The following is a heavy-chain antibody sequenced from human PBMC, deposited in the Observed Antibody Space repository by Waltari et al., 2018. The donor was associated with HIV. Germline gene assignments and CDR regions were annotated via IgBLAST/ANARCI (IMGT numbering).Heavy chain of an antibody. D-gene: IGHD3-10*01. Sequence: EVQLLESGGGLVQPGGSLRLSCSASGVTFRTYGMSWFRRAPGKGLEWVSGISASGSSTYYADSVKGRFIISRDNSKDTLYLQMNSLSAEDTAIYYCAKYPGYGSGSFYNFDYWGQGTLVTVSS. V-gene: IGHV3-23*01. J-gene: IGHJ4*02. CDR1: GVTFRTYG. CDR3: AKYPGYGSGSFYNFDY. CDR2: ISASGSST.